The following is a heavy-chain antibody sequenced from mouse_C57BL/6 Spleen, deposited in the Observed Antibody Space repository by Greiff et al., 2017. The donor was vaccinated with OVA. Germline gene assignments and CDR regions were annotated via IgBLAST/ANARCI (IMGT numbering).Heavy chain of an antibody. CDR3: ARSNYGSSTDFDY. CDR2: IYPRSGNT. Sequence: QVQLKESGAELARPGASVKLSCKASGYTFTSYGISWVKQRTGQGLEWIGEIYPRSGNTYYNEKFKGKATLTADKSSSTAYMELRSLTSEDSAVYFCARSNYGSSTDFDYWGQGTTLTVSS. D-gene: IGHD1-1*01. V-gene: IGHV1-81*01. J-gene: IGHJ2*01. CDR1: GYTFTSYG.